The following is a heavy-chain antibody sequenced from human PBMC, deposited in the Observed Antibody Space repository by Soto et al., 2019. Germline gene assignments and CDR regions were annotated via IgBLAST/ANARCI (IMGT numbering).Heavy chain of an antibody. J-gene: IGHJ4*02. CDR2: IWHDGSNK. V-gene: IGHV3-33*01. CDR1: GFTFSSYG. D-gene: IGHD3-22*01. Sequence: GGSLRLSCAASGFTFSSYGMHWVRQAPGKGLEWVAFIWHDGSNKYSADSVKGRVTISRDNSKNTLYLQMNSLRAEDTAVYYCARVPYDSSGYYYTDYWGQGTLVTVSS. CDR3: ARVPYDSSGYYYTDY.